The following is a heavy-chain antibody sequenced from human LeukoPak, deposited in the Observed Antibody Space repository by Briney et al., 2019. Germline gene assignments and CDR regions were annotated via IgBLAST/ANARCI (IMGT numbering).Heavy chain of an antibody. V-gene: IGHV3-7*01. J-gene: IGHJ4*02. CDR1: GFTFRTYE. CDR3: ARDASALY. Sequence: GGSLRLSCSASGFTFRTYELHWVRQTPGKGLEWVATIKPDGSEQYYLDSVKGRFTISRDNARDSLYLQMNSLRDDDTSVYYCARDASALYWGRGTPVTVSS. CDR2: IKPDGSEQ. D-gene: IGHD6-19*01.